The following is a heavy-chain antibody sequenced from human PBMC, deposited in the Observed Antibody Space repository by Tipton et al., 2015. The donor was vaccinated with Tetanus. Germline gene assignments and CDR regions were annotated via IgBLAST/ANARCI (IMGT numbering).Heavy chain of an antibody. V-gene: IGHV3-11*01. Sequence: LSLTCAASGFSFSDSFMSWIRQAPGKGPEWVSYISGSSNTIYLAESVKGRMTTSRDNAENTLYLQMDRLRAEDTAVYYCGILVRGVLLTRVIEYWGQGTLVTVSS. J-gene: IGHJ4*02. CDR3: GILVRGVLLTRVIEY. CDR2: ISGSSNTI. CDR1: GFSFSDSF. D-gene: IGHD3-10*01.